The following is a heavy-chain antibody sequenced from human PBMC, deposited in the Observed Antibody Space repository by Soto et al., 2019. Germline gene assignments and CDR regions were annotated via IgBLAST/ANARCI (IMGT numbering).Heavy chain of an antibody. Sequence: QVQLQESGPGLVKPSGTLSLTCAVSGGSISSSNWWSWARQPPGKGLEWIGEIYHSGSTNYNPSLKSRVTISVDKSKNQFSLKLSSVTAADTAVYYCARDRYDSSGYVIIDAFDIWGQGTMVTVSS. J-gene: IGHJ3*02. CDR1: GGSISSSNW. CDR3: ARDRYDSSGYVIIDAFDI. D-gene: IGHD3-22*01. CDR2: IYHSGST. V-gene: IGHV4-4*02.